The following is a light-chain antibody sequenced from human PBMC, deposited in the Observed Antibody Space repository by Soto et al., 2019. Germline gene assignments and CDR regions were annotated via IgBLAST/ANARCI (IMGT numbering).Light chain of an antibody. Sequence: QPVLTQPPSVSGAPGQRVTISCTGSSSNIGAPYDVHWYQHLPGTAPKLLIYGNSNRPSGVPDRFSGSKSGTSASLAITGLQAEDEADYYCQSYDSSLSGSVFGGGTKLTVL. V-gene: IGLV1-40*01. CDR1: SSNIGAPYD. CDR2: GNS. J-gene: IGLJ3*02. CDR3: QSYDSSLSGSV.